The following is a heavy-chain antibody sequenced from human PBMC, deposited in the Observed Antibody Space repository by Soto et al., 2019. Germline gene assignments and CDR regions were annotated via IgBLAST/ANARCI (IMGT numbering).Heavy chain of an antibody. D-gene: IGHD3-22*01. J-gene: IGHJ5*02. CDR2: IDPKSGDT. CDR1: EYSFTGHY. CDR3: ARDYDKSGYDYFDP. Sequence: QVQLIQSGAEVKKPGASVTVSCKASEYSFTGHYLHWVRQAPGQGLEWMGWIDPKSGDTKYAPKLQDRVTMTRDTSISRAYMDLSSLRYDDTAVYYCARDYDKSGYDYFDPWGQGTLVTVSS. V-gene: IGHV1-2*02.